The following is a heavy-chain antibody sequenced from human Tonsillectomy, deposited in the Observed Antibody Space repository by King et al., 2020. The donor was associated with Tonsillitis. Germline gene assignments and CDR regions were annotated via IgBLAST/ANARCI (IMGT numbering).Heavy chain of an antibody. V-gene: IGHV3-11*01. Sequence: VQLVESGGGLVKPGGSLRLSCAASGFTFRDYYMSWIRQAPGKGLEWVSYISSSGSTIYYADSLKGRFTISRDNAKNSLYLQMNSLRAEDTAVYYCAREESRTIFGSHTSAFDYWGQGTLVTVSS. CDR3: AREESRTIFGSHTSAFDY. J-gene: IGHJ4*02. D-gene: IGHD3-3*01. CDR2: ISSSGSTI. CDR1: GFTFRDYY.